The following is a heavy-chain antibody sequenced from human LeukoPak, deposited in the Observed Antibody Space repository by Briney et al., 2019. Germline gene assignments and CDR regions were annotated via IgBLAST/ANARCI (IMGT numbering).Heavy chain of an antibody. CDR1: GGSISSSSYY. J-gene: IGHJ6*03. CDR2: IYYSGST. CDR3: ARVGTRNYYMDV. Sequence: SETLSLTCTVSGGSISSSSYYWGWIRQPPGKGLEWIGSIYYSGSTYYNPSLKSRVTISVDTSKNQFSLKLSSVTAADTAVYYCARVGTRNYYMDVWGKGTTVTVSS. V-gene: IGHV4-39*07.